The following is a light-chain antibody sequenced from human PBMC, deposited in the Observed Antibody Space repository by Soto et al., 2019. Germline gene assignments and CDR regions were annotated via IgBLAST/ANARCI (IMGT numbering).Light chain of an antibody. CDR3: LQDYLYPYT. J-gene: IGKJ2*01. Sequence: AIQMTQSPSSLSASVGDSVTITCRASQDISIDLGWYQQRPGNAPKLLIYAASSLQVGVPSRFSGSGSGTDFTLTINSLKPEDFATYSCLQDYLYPYTFGQGTKLEI. CDR2: AAS. CDR1: QDISID. V-gene: IGKV1-6*01.